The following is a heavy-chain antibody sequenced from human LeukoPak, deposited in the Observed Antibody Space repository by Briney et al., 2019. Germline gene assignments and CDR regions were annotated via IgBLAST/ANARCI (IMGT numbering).Heavy chain of an antibody. CDR2: ISWHSKNI. V-gene: IGHV3-9*01. D-gene: IGHD7-27*01. CDR1: GFKFDDYV. CDR3: ARERSGAYPEH. Sequence: SGGSLRLSCAASGFKFDDYVMNWVRQAPGKGLEWVSGISWHSKNIGYADSVKGRFTISRDNAKNSLYLQMNSLTAEDTAVYYCARERSGAYPEHWGQGTLVTVSS. J-gene: IGHJ1*01.